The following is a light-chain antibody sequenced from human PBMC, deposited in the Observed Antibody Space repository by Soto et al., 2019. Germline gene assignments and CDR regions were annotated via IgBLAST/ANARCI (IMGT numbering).Light chain of an antibody. CDR1: SSNIGGNT. Sequence: QSVLTQPPSASGTPGQRVTFSCSGSSSNIGGNTVSWFQHLPRTAPKLLIFSNSQRPSGVLDRFSGAKSGTSASLAISGLQSEDEANYYCATWDDGLSAYVFGTGTKVTVL. V-gene: IGLV1-44*01. J-gene: IGLJ1*01. CDR2: SNS. CDR3: ATWDDGLSAYV.